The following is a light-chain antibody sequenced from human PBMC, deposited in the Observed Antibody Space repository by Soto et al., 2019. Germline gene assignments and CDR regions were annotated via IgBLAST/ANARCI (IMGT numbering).Light chain of an antibody. V-gene: IGLV2-23*02. CDR1: SSDVGSYNV. J-gene: IGLJ2*01. CDR3: LLYYGGALV. Sequence: QSALTQPASVSGSPGQSITISCTGTSSDVGSYNVVSWYQQPPGKAPKLMIYEVNKRPSGVSNRFSGSKSGNTASLTISGLQAEDEADYYCLLYYGGALVFGGGTKLTVL. CDR2: EVN.